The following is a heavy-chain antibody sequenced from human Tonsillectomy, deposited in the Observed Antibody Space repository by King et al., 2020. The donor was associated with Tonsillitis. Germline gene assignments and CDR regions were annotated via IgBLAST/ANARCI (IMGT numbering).Heavy chain of an antibody. J-gene: IGHJ6*03. CDR3: AKAPSYYDYVGGSYRTDNYSYYMDV. Sequence: VQLVESGGGLVQPGGSLRLSCAASGFTFSSYAMSWVRQAPGKGLEWVSAISGSGGSTYYADSVKGRFTISRDNSKNTLYLQMNSLRAEDTAVYYCAKAPSYYDYVGGSYRTDNYSYYMDVWGKGTTVPVSS. V-gene: IGHV3-23*04. D-gene: IGHD3-16*02. CDR1: GFTFSSYA. CDR2: ISGSGGST.